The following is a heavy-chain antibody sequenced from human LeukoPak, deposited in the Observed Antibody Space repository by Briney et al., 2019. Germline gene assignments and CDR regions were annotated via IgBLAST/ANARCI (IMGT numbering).Heavy chain of an antibody. V-gene: IGHV3-30*02. D-gene: IGHD2-8*02. CDR2: IAHHGSNK. CDR3: AKDGSWSCTD. Sequence: PGGSLRLSCAASGFTFSRNAIHWVRQGPGKGLEWVPYIAHHGSNKYYADSVKGRFTISRDNYKRTLYLQMNSLRADDTAVYYCAKDGSWSCTDWGQGTLVTVSS. J-gene: IGHJ4*02. CDR1: GFTFSRNA.